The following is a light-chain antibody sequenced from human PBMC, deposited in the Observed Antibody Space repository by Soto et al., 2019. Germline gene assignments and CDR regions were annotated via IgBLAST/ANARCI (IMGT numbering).Light chain of an antibody. CDR3: QSYDTTKWV. V-gene: IGLV6-57*01. CDR1: SGSIASNY. Sequence: NFMLTQPHSVSESPGKTVTISCTRSSGSIASNYVQWYQQRPGSSPTTVIYEDDQRPSGVPDRFSGSIDGSSNSASLTISGLKTEDEADYYCQSYDTTKWVFGGGTKLTVL. CDR2: EDD. J-gene: IGLJ2*01.